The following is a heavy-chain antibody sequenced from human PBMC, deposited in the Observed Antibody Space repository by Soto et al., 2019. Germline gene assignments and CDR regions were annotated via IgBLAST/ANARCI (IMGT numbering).Heavy chain of an antibody. CDR2: IIPIFGTA. CDR3: ATAHRYGDYAAPFAFDI. Sequence: QVQLVQSGAEVKKPGSSVKVSCKASGGTFSSYAISWVRQAPGQGLEWMGGIIPIFGTANYAQKFQGRVTITADDSTSTAYMELSILRSEDTAVYYCATAHRYGDYAAPFAFDIWGQGTMVTVSS. CDR1: GGTFSSYA. D-gene: IGHD4-17*01. J-gene: IGHJ3*02. V-gene: IGHV1-69*12.